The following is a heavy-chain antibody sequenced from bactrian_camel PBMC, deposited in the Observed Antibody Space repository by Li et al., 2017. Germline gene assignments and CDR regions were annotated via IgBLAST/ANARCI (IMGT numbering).Heavy chain of an antibody. D-gene: IGHD6*01. V-gene: IGHV3S1*01. Sequence: HVQLVESGGGSVQAGGSLKLSCLVPRDTWRRFPNLCLAWLRQVPGKEREGVAVMFTGTGARLYSDSVKGRFTVSRDNANNTLYLQMNSLKPEDTGTYYCATGSAPCTVANAPRFRRGQGTQVTVS. J-gene: IGHJ4*01. CDR3: ATGSAPCTVANAPRFR. CDR2: MFTGTGAR. CDR1: RDTWRRFP.